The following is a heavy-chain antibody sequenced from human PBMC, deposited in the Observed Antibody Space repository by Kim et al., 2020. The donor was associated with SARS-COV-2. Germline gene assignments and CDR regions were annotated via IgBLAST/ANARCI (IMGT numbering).Heavy chain of an antibody. Sequence: GGSLRLSCAASGFNFSSYAMSWVRQAPGKGLEWVCAISGSGGSTYYADSVKGRFTISRDNSKNTLYLQMNSLRAEDTAVYYCAEWLLHSGDYWGQGTLVTVSS. CDR2: ISGSGGST. J-gene: IGHJ4*02. CDR1: GFNFSSYA. D-gene: IGHD3-22*01. CDR3: AEWLLHSGDY. V-gene: IGHV3-23*01.